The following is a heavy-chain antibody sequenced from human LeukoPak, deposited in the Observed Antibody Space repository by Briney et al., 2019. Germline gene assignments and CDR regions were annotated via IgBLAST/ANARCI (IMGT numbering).Heavy chain of an antibody. CDR3: AKDEHRNWVHIDY. Sequence: ALRLSCAASGFTFDDYAMHWVRQAPGKGLEWVSGISWKSDSIGYADSVKGRFTISRDNAKNSLYLQMNSLRAEDTALYYCAKDEHRNWVHIDYWGQGTLVTVSS. J-gene: IGHJ4*02. D-gene: IGHD7-27*01. CDR1: GFTFDDYA. CDR2: ISWKSDSI. V-gene: IGHV3-9*01.